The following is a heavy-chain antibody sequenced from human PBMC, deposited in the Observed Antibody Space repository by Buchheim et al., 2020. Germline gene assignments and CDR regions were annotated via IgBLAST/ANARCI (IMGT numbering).Heavy chain of an antibody. D-gene: IGHD2-8*01. Sequence: QVQLQESGPGLVKPSQTLSLTCSVSGGSISSGSYYWSWVRQPAGKGLEWIGRIYNSGSVYYNPSLKSRVTISVDTSKNQFSLELSSVTAADTAVYFCATGPECDDRVCYRKHAEYFQYWGQGSL. CDR1: GGSISSGSYY. V-gene: IGHV4-61*02. CDR3: ATGPECDDRVCYRKHAEYFQY. CDR2: IYNSGSV. J-gene: IGHJ1*01.